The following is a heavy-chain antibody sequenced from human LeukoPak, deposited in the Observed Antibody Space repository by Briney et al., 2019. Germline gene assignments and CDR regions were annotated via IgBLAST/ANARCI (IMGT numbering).Heavy chain of an antibody. D-gene: IGHD5-12*01. J-gene: IGHJ4*02. CDR3: ARGPSGYHNT. Sequence: PSETLSLTCTVSGGSISSSSYYWGWIRQPPGKGLEWIGSIYYSGSTYYNPSPKSRFTLSVHTSKNQFSLKLTSLTPPTPPLYYCARGPSGYHNTGGEGTLVSVSS. CDR2: IYYSGST. V-gene: IGHV4-39*07. CDR1: GGSISSSSYY.